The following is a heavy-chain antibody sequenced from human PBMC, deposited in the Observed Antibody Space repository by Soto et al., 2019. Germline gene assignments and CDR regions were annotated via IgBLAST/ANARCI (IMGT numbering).Heavy chain of an antibody. J-gene: IGHJ4*02. V-gene: IGHV3-53*01. CDR2: IYSGRTT. CDR1: GFSVSDYY. D-gene: IGHD3-3*01. CDR3: VRGPADSMLRLLEWPYGDY. Sequence: EVQLVESGGSLIQPGGSLRLSCAASGFSVSDYYMNWVRQAPGKGLEWVSIIYSGRTTYYADSVKGRFTISRDDSKNTLSLQMNSLRPEDTALYYCVRGPADSMLRLLEWPYGDYWGQGTLVTVTA.